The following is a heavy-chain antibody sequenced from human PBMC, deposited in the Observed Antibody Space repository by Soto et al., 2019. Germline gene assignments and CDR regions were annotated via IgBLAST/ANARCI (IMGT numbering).Heavy chain of an antibody. V-gene: IGHV4-61*01. CDR2: IYYSGST. Sequence: SETLSLTCTVSGGSVSSGSYYWSWIRQPPGKGLEWIGYIYYSGSTNYNPSLKSRVTISVDTSKNQFSLKLSSVTAADTAVYYCARVPPYGSSWSYYYYGMDVWGQGTTVTVSS. J-gene: IGHJ6*02. CDR1: GGSVSSGSYY. D-gene: IGHD6-13*01. CDR3: ARVPPYGSSWSYYYYGMDV.